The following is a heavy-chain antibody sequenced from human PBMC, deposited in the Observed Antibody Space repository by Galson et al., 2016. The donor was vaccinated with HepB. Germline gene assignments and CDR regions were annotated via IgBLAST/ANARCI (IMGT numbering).Heavy chain of an antibody. Sequence: SLRLSCAASGFTFSDYYMSWVRQAPGKGLEWISYISTTGTTTDYADSVKGRFTISRDNAKNSLYLQMNSLRAGDSAVYYCATYYDLLTGYYKEEYWGQGTLVTVSS. D-gene: IGHD3-9*01. CDR3: ATYYDLLTGYYKEEY. CDR1: GFTFSDYY. V-gene: IGHV3-11*01. CDR2: ISTTGTTT. J-gene: IGHJ4*02.